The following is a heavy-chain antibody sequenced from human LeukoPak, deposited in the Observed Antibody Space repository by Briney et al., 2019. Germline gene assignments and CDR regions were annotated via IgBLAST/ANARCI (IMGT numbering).Heavy chain of an antibody. Sequence: SETLSLTCAVYGGSFSGYYWSWIRQPPGKGLEWIGEINHSGSTNYNPSLKSRVTISVDTSKNQFSLKLGSVTAADTAVYYCAGGYSYDDAFDIWGQGTMVTVSS. V-gene: IGHV4-34*01. D-gene: IGHD5-18*01. CDR2: INHSGST. J-gene: IGHJ3*02. CDR1: GGSFSGYY. CDR3: AGGYSYDDAFDI.